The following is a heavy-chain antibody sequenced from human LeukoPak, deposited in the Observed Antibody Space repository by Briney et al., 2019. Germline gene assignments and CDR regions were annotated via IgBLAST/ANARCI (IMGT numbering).Heavy chain of an antibody. CDR3: ARLQRRYSPFDP. V-gene: IGHV4-59*08. J-gene: IGHJ5*02. CDR1: GGSISGYY. CDR2: FSSSGST. D-gene: IGHD2-15*01. Sequence: SETLSLTCTVSGGSISGYYWSWVRQPPGKGLEGIAYFSSSGSTNYNPSLKSRVTISVDTSKNHFSLKLSSVTAADTAMYYCARLQRRYSPFDPWGQGTLVTVSS.